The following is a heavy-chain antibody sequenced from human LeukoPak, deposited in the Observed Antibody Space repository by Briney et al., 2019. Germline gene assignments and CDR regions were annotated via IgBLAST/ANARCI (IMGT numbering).Heavy chain of an antibody. D-gene: IGHD2-2*01. CDR2: ISYDGSIK. CDR3: ARDRSRNYSCDY. CDR1: GFTFSSHA. Sequence: PGGSLGLSCAASGFTFSSHAMHWVRQAPGKGLEWVAFISYDGSIKYYADSVKGRFTISRDHSKNTLYLQMSSLRTEDTAVYYCARDRSRNYSCDYWGQGTLVSVSS. J-gene: IGHJ4*02. V-gene: IGHV3-30-3*01.